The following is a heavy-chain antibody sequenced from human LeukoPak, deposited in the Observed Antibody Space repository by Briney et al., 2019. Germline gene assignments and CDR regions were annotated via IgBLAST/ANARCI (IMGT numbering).Heavy chain of an antibody. D-gene: IGHD3-3*01. Sequence: ASVKVSCKASGYTFTSYDINWVRQAPGQGLEWMGWISAYNGNTNYAQKLQGRVTMTTDTSTSTAYMELRSLRSDDTAVYYCARSTPAYYDFWSGYYNHPNYFDYWGQGTLVTVSS. CDR2: ISAYNGNT. CDR3: ARSTPAYYDFWSGYYNHPNYFDY. J-gene: IGHJ4*02. V-gene: IGHV1-18*01. CDR1: GYTFTSYD.